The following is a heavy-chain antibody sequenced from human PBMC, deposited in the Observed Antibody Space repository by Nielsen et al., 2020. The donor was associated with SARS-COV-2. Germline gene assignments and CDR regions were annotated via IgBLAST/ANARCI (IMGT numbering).Heavy chain of an antibody. CDR1: GFSLSNARMG. V-gene: IGHV2-26*01. D-gene: IGHD6-6*01. Sequence: SGPTLVKPTETLTLTCTVSGFSLSNARMGVSWIRQPPGKALEWLAHIFSNDEKSYSTSLKSRLTISKDTSKNQVVLTMTNMDPVDTATYYCARIVAYSSSSFLYYGMDVWGQGTTVTVSS. CDR2: IFSNDEK. CDR3: ARIVAYSSSSFLYYGMDV. J-gene: IGHJ6*02.